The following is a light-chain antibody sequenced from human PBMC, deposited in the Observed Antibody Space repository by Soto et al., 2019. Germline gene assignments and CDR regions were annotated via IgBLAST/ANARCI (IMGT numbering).Light chain of an antibody. J-gene: IGKJ1*01. CDR3: QQYYTTPQT. V-gene: IGKV4-1*01. Sequence: DIVMTQSPDSLAVSLGERATINCKSSQSVLYSSNNKNYLAWYQQKPGQPPKLLISWASTRESGVPDRFSGSGSGTDFTLNISSLQAKDVAVYYCQQYYTTPQTFGQGTKVEI. CDR1: QSVLYSSNNKNY. CDR2: WAS.